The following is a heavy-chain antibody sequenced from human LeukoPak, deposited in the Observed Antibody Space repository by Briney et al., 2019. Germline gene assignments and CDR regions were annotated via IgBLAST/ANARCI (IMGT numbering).Heavy chain of an antibody. D-gene: IGHD2-15*01. CDR1: GGSISSYY. Sequence: SETLSLTCTVSGGSISSYYWSWIRQPPGKGLEWIGEINHSGSTNYNPSLKSRVTISVDTSKNQFSLKLSSVTAADTAVYYCARSIVAYRYYYYGMDVWGQGTTVTVSS. CDR3: ARSIVAYRYYYYGMDV. CDR2: INHSGST. J-gene: IGHJ6*02. V-gene: IGHV4-34*01.